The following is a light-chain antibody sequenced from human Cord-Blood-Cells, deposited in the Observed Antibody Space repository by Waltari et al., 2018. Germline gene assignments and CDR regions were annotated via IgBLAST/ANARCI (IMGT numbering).Light chain of an antibody. V-gene: IGLV1-44*01. Sequence: QPVLTQPPSASGTTGQRVTIPCSGSRSNIGSNTVNWYQQLPGTAPKLLIYSNNQRPSGVPDRFSGSKSGTSASLAISGLQSEDEADYYCAAWDDSLNGLVFGGGTKLTVL. CDR3: AAWDDSLNGLV. J-gene: IGLJ2*01. CDR1: RSNIGSNT. CDR2: SNN.